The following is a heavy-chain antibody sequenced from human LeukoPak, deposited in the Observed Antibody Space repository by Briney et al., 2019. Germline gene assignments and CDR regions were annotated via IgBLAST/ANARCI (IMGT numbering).Heavy chain of an antibody. Sequence: GGSLRLSCAASGFTFSSYEMNWVRQAPGKGLEWVSYISSSGSTLYYADSVKGRFTISRDNSKNSLYLQMNSLRAENTALYYCAKDGGSGGYSYGSYPRIYYFDYWGQGTLVTVSS. V-gene: IGHV3-48*03. CDR2: ISSSGSTL. J-gene: IGHJ4*02. CDR3: AKDGGSGGYSYGSYPRIYYFDY. CDR1: GFTFSSYE. D-gene: IGHD5-18*01.